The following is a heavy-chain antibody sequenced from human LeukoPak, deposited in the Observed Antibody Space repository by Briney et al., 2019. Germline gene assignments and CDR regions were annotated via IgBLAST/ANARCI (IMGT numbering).Heavy chain of an antibody. J-gene: IGHJ4*02. CDR3: ARVRATFSPHFDN. CDR1: GFTFSSYW. Sequence: QPGGSLRLSCAASGFTFSSYWMHWVRQAPGKGLMWVSRINSDGSITNYADPVKGRFTISRDNAKNTLYLQMNSLRAEDTAVYYCARVRATFSPHFDNWGQGTLVTVSS. D-gene: IGHD5-12*01. CDR2: INSDGSIT. V-gene: IGHV3-74*01.